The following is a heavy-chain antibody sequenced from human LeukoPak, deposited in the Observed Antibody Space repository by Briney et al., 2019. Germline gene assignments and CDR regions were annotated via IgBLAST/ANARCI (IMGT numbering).Heavy chain of an antibody. CDR1: GGSISSYY. Sequence: SETLSLTCTVSGGSISSYYWSWIRQPPGKGLEWIGYIYYSGSTNYNPSLKSRVTISVDTSKNQFSLKLSSVTAADTAVYYCARLPVGGIAAAGREVDYWGQGTLVTVSS. CDR2: IYYSGST. V-gene: IGHV4-59*01. CDR3: ARLPVGGIAAAGREVDY. D-gene: IGHD6-13*01. J-gene: IGHJ4*02.